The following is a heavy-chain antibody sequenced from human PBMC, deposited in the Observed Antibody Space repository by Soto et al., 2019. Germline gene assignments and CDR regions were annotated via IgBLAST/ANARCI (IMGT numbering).Heavy chain of an antibody. CDR3: ARENVVVVAATRGAFDI. Sequence: EVQLMESGGGLVKPGGSLRLSCAASGFTFSSYSMNWVRQAPGKGLEWVSSISSSSSYIYYADSVKGRFTISRDNAKNSLYLQMNSLRAEDTAVYYCARENVVVVAATRGAFDIWGQGTMVTVSS. CDR2: ISSSSSYI. D-gene: IGHD2-15*01. J-gene: IGHJ3*02. CDR1: GFTFSSYS. V-gene: IGHV3-21*01.